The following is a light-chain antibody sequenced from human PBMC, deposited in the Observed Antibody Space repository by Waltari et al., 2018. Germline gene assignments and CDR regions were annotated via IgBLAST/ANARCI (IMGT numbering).Light chain of an antibody. V-gene: IGKV3-20*01. CDR2: DAS. CDR3: QKYGTLPAT. J-gene: IGKJ1*01. Sequence: EIVLTQSPGTLSLYQGERATLSCRAGQSVSRTLAWYQRKPGQAPRLLIYDASSRATGSPYRFIGSGAGTDFSLTISRLEPEDFAVYYCQKYGTLPATFGQGTKVEIK. CDR1: QSVSRT.